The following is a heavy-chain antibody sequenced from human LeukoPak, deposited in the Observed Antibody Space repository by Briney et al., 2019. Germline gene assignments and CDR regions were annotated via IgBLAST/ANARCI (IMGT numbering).Heavy chain of an antibody. D-gene: IGHD6-13*01. J-gene: IGHJ4*02. CDR3: ARDGYSRSWPDFDY. CDR2: MRSSSNTI. V-gene: IGHV3-48*02. Sequence: GGSLRLSCTASGFTFSSYNMNWVRQAPGKGLEWVSYMRSSSNTIYYADSVKGRFTISRDNAKNSLYLQMNSLRDEDTAVYYCARDGYSRSWPDFDYWAQGTRVTVSS. CDR1: GFTFSSYN.